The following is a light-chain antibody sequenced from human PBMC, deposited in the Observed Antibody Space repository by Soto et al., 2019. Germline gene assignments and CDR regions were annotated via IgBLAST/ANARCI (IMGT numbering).Light chain of an antibody. V-gene: IGKV3-20*01. CDR2: GAS. J-gene: IGKJ2*01. CDR1: QTVNSRH. CDR3: RQLYGSRPAFT. Sequence: ESLLTQSPGTLSLSPGERATLSCRASQTVNSRHLNWYQHKPGQAPRLLIYGASIRAAGIPDRFSGSRSGADFSLTTTRLEPEDSAVYYCRQLYGSRPAFTFGEGTKLEI.